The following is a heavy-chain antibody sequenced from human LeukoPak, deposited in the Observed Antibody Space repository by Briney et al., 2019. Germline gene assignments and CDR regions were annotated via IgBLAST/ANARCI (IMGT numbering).Heavy chain of an antibody. CDR1: GFTFSSYA. CDR2: ISGSGGST. D-gene: IGHD2-15*01. V-gene: IGHV3-23*01. J-gene: IGHJ3*02. Sequence: PGGSLRLSCAASGFTFSSYAMSWVRQAPGKGLEWVSAISGSGGSTYYADSVKGRFTISRDNSKNTLYLQMNSLRAEDTAVYYCAKGYCSGGSCYSVPFDIWGQGTMVTVSS. CDR3: AKGYCSGGSCYSVPFDI.